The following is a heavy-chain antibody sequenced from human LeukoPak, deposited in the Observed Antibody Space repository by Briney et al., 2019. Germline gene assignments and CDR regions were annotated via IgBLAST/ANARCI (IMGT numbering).Heavy chain of an antibody. CDR1: GGTFSSYA. Sequence: GASVKVSCKASGGTFSSYAISWVRQAPGQGLEWMGRVIPILGIANYAQKFQGRVTITADKSTSTAYMELSSLRSEDTAVYYCANQLAAAGTRWFDPWGQGTLVTVSS. J-gene: IGHJ5*02. CDR3: ANQLAAAGTRWFDP. D-gene: IGHD6-13*01. V-gene: IGHV1-69*04. CDR2: VIPILGIA.